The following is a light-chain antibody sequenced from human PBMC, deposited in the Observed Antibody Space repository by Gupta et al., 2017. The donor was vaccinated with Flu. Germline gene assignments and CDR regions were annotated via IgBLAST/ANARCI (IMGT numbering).Light chain of an antibody. CDR3: MQALQTPLT. J-gene: IGKJ4*01. V-gene: IGKV2-28*01. Sequence: EIVMTQSQLFLPVTPGEPASISCRSSQSLLDSNGFYYLDWYVQKPGQSPRLLIFWGSHRASGVPDRFSGSGSGTDFTLKISRAEADDVVVYYCMQALQTPLTFGGGTRVDIK. CDR2: WGS. CDR1: QSLLDSNGFYY.